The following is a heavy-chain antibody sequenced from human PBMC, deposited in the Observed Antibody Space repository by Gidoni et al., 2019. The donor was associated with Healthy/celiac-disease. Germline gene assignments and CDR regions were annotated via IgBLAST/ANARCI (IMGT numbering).Heavy chain of an antibody. CDR2: IIPIFGTA. Sequence: QVQLVQSGAEVKKPGSSVKVSCKASGGTFSSYAISWVRQAPGQGLEWMGGIIPIFGTANYAQKFQGRVTITADESTSTAYMELSSLRSEDTAVYYCARYDSSGYYPRWAFDIWGQGTMVTVSS. D-gene: IGHD3-22*01. J-gene: IGHJ3*02. CDR3: ARYDSSGYYPRWAFDI. CDR1: GGTFSSYA. V-gene: IGHV1-69*01.